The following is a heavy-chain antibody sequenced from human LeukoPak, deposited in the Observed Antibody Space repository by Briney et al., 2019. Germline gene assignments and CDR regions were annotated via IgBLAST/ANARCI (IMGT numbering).Heavy chain of an antibody. J-gene: IGHJ4*02. CDR3: ARELDY. CDR1: GFTFSSYA. CDR2: ISYDGSNK. Sequence: PGRSLRLSCAASGFTFSSYAMHWVRQASGKGLEWVAVISYDGSNKYYADSVKGRFTISRDNSKNTLYLQMNSLRAEDTAVYYCARELDYWGQGTLVTVSS. V-gene: IGHV3-30-3*01.